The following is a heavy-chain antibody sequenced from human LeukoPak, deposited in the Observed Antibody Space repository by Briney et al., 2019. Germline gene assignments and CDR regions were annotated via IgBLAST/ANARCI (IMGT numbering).Heavy chain of an antibody. CDR2: ITADNSGT. J-gene: IGHJ4*02. CDR3: VNLGYCTTSSCQP. V-gene: IGHV3-74*01. Sequence: GGSLRLSCAASGFTFNNYFMHWVRQAPGKGLVWISHITADNSGTDYADSVKGRFTISRDNTKNTLYLQMNSLTVEDTAVYYCVNLGYCTTSSCQPWGQGTLVTVSS. D-gene: IGHD2-2*01. CDR1: GFTFNNYF.